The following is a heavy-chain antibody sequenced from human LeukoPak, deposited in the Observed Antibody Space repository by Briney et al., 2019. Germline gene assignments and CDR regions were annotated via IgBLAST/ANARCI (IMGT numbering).Heavy chain of an antibody. D-gene: IGHD1-26*01. Sequence: SETLSLTCTVSDGSISSYYWGWVRQPPGKGLEWVGQIYYRGTPNYNPSLGGRVTISIDTSKNQVSLKLNSVTAADTAIYYCAAESERWLLRSWGQGTLVTVSP. CDR3: AAESERWLLRS. CDR2: IYYRGTP. J-gene: IGHJ4*02. V-gene: IGHV4-59*03. CDR1: DGSISSYY.